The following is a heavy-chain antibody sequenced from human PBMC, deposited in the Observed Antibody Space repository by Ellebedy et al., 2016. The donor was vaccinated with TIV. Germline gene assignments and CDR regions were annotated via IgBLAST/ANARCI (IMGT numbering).Heavy chain of an antibody. CDR3: ARADHFRGYPTRSAFDY. Sequence: SVKVSCXASGGTFRSYAISWVRQAPGQGLEWMGGIIPIFGTANYAQKFQGRVTMTRDTSTSTVYMELSSLRSEDTAVYYCARADHFRGYPTRSAFDYWGQGTLVTVSS. CDR1: GGTFRSYA. CDR2: IIPIFGTA. D-gene: IGHD5-12*01. V-gene: IGHV1-69*05. J-gene: IGHJ4*02.